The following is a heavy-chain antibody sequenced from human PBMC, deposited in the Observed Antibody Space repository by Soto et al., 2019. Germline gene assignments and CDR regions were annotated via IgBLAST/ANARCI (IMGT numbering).Heavy chain of an antibody. V-gene: IGHV1-2*02. CDR1: GFSFTGYY. D-gene: IGHD6-6*01. Sequence: ASVKVSCKASGFSFTGYYIHLLLQAPGQGLEWMGWINAHSGGTEYAQKFQGRVTLTRDTSIATAYLTLTSLTSDDTALYYCAKDLTRQLAYWLDPWGQGTQVTVSS. J-gene: IGHJ5*02. CDR2: INAHSGGT. CDR3: AKDLTRQLAYWLDP.